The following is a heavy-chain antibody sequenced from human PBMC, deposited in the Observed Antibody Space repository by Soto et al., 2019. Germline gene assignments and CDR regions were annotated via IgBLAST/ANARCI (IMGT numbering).Heavy chain of an antibody. CDR1: GYTLTSYA. D-gene: IGHD3-3*01. J-gene: IGHJ4*02. V-gene: IGHV1-3*01. Sequence: ASVKVSCKASGYTLTSYAMHWVRQAPGQRLEWMGWINAGNGNTKYSQKFQGRVTITRDTSASTAYMELSSLRSEDTAVYYCARALLRFLEWLRDWGQGTLVTVSS. CDR3: ARALLRFLEWLRD. CDR2: INAGNGNT.